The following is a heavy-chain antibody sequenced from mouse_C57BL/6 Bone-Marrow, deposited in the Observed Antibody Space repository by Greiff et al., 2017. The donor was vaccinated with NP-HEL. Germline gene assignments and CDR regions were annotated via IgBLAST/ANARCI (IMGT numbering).Heavy chain of an antibody. V-gene: IGHV1-74*01. J-gene: IGHJ2*01. D-gene: IGHD1-1*01. CDR2: IHPSDSDT. CDR3: AIDGSSSYYFDD. CDR1: GYTFTSYW. Sequence: QVQLQQPGAELVKPGASVKLSCKASGYTFTSYWMHWVKQRPGQGLEWIGRIHPSDSDTNYNQKFKGKATLTVDKSSSTAYMPLSSLTSADSAVYCCAIDGSSSYYFDDWGKGTTVTVSS.